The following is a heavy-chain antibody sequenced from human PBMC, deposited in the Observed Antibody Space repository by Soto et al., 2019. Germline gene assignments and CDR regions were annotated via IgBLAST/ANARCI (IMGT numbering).Heavy chain of an antibody. V-gene: IGHV4-4*02. CDR2: IYHSGST. CDR1: GVSISSSNW. J-gene: IGHJ6*02. D-gene: IGHD3-9*01. Sequence: SDTLSLTCAVSGVSISSSNWWSWVRQPPGKGLEWIGEIYHSGSTNYNPSLKSRVTISVDKSKNQFSLKLSSVTAADTAVYYCATCPDWHYYGMDVWGQGTTVTVSS. CDR3: ATCPDWHYYGMDV.